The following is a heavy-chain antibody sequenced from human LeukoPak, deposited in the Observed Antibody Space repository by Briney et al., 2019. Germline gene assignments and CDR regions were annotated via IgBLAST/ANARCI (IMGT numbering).Heavy chain of an antibody. J-gene: IGHJ6*03. Sequence: KAGGSLRLSCAASGFTFNDYYMSWIRQAPGKGLEWVSYISSGGSTISYADSVKGRFTISRDNAKNSLYLQMSSLRAEDTAVYYCAREPYYCSGGSCYVGDYYYYMDVWGKGTTVTVSS. V-gene: IGHV3-11*01. CDR2: ISSGGSTI. CDR1: GFTFNDYY. CDR3: AREPYYCSGGSCYVGDYYYYMDV. D-gene: IGHD2-15*01.